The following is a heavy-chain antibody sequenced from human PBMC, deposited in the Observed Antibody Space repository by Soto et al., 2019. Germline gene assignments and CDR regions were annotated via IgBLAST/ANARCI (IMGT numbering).Heavy chain of an antibody. V-gene: IGHV3-23*01. CDR2: ISGSGGST. J-gene: IGHJ4*02. D-gene: IGHD3-22*01. Sequence: GGSLRLSRAASGFTFSSYAMSWVRQAPGKGLELVSAISGSGGSTYYADSVKGRFTISRDNSKNTLYLQMNSLRAEDTAVYYCAKDAYYYDSSGYATDYWGQGTLVTVSS. CDR3: AKDAYYYDSSGYATDY. CDR1: GFTFSSYA.